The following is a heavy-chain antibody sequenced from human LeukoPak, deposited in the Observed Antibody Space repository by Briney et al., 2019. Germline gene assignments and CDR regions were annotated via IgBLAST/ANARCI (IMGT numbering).Heavy chain of an antibody. V-gene: IGHV1-24*01. Sequence: ASVKVSCKASGGTFSSYAISWVRQAPGQGLEWMGGFDPEDGETIYAQKFQGRVTMTEDTSTDTAYMELSSLRSEDTAVYYCATDFGYGGNSDLAFDIWGQGTMVTVSS. CDR3: ATDFGYGGNSDLAFDI. CDR1: GGTFSSYA. D-gene: IGHD4-23*01. CDR2: FDPEDGET. J-gene: IGHJ3*02.